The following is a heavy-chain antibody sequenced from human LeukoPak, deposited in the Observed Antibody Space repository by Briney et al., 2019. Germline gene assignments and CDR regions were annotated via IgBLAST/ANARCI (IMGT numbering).Heavy chain of an antibody. J-gene: IGHJ6*03. CDR2: INPNSGDT. D-gene: IGHD2-8*01. CDR3: ARGGLRVMVYRLYYMDV. V-gene: IGHV1-2*02. CDR1: GYSFTGYY. Sequence: ASVKVSCKASGYSFTGYYMHWGRQAPGQGLEWMGWINPNSGDTKYAQKFQGRVTMTRDTSISTAYMELTRLRSDDTAVYYCARGGLRVMVYRLYYMDVWGKGTTVTVSS.